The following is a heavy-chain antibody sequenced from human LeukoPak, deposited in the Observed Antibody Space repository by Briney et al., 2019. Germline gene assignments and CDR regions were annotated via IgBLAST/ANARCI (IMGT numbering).Heavy chain of an antibody. V-gene: IGHV1-2*06. J-gene: IGHJ6*03. CDR2: INPNSGGT. Sequence: ASVKVSCKASGYIFTDYYMHWVRQAPGQELGWMGRINPNSGGTNYAQKFQGRVTMTRDTSISTAYMGLSRLRSDDTAVYYCARTLRFLEWLDPYYYYYMDVWGKGTTVTVSS. D-gene: IGHD3-3*01. CDR1: GYIFTDYY. CDR3: ARTLRFLEWLDPYYYYYMDV.